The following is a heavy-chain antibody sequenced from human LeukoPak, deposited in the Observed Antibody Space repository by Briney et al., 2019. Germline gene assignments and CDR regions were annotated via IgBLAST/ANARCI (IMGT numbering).Heavy chain of an antibody. D-gene: IGHD3-22*01. Sequence: GGSLRLSCAASGFTFSSYSMNWVRQAPGKGLEWVSSISSSSSYIYYADSVKGRFTISRDNAKNSLFLLMNSLRAEDTAVYYCARYPPMMIVGNYYYYMDVWGKGTTVTVSS. CDR2: ISSSSSYI. V-gene: IGHV3-21*01. J-gene: IGHJ6*03. CDR1: GFTFSSYS. CDR3: ARYPPMMIVGNYYYYMDV.